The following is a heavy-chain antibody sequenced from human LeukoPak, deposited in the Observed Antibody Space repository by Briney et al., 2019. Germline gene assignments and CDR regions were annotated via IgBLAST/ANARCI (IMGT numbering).Heavy chain of an antibody. CDR2: ITSSSGTI. CDR3: ARSSGGIAAAVRFDY. Sequence: GGSLRLSCAASGFTFTNYAMNWVRRAPGKGLEWISYITSSSGTIFYADSVKGRFTISRDNGKNTLFLQMYSLRADDTAVYYCARSSGGIAAAVRFDYWGQGTLVTVSS. J-gene: IGHJ4*02. V-gene: IGHV3-48*04. D-gene: IGHD6-13*01. CDR1: GFTFTNYA.